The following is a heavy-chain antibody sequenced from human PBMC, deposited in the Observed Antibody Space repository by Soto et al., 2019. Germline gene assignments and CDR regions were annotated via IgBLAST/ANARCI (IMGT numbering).Heavy chain of an antibody. CDR3: ARGRLARGCDS. Sequence: QVQLVQSGAEVKKPGASVTVSCKASGYTFTNYGISWVRQATGQGLEWMGWISTDNGNTNYAQKFQGRVTMTTDTSTRTAYMELRSLRSGDMAYYFCARGRLARGCDSWGQGTLVTVSS. J-gene: IGHJ4*02. CDR2: ISTDNGNT. D-gene: IGHD6-19*01. V-gene: IGHV1-18*03. CDR1: GYTFTNYG.